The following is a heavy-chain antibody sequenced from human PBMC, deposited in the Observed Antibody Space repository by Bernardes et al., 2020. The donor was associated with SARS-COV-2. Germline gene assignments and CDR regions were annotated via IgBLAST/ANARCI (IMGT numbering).Heavy chain of an antibody. CDR1: GFAFGDFY. CDR2: ISGSSTYT. D-gene: IGHD3-22*01. V-gene: IGHV3-11*06. CDR3: ARPGGWVNYYDISYHL. J-gene: IGHJ1*01. Sequence: GGSLRLSCAASGFAFGDFYMAWIRQAPGKGLEWLSSISGSSTYTYYADSVKGRFTISRDNAKNSLYLQMNSLRAEDTALYYCARPGGWVNYYDISYHLWGQGTLVTVSS.